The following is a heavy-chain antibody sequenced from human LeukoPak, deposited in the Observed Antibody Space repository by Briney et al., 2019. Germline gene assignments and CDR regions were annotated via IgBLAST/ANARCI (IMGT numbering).Heavy chain of an antibody. CDR2: ISYDGSNK. J-gene: IGHJ4*02. Sequence: GGSLRLSCAASGFTFSSYAMHWVRQAPGKGLEWVAVISYDGSNKYYADSVKGRFTISRDNSKNTLYLQMNSLRAADTAVYYCARGEMAAPENFDYWGQGTLVTVSS. CDR3: ARGEMAAPENFDY. CDR1: GFTFSSYA. V-gene: IGHV3-30-3*01. D-gene: IGHD5-24*01.